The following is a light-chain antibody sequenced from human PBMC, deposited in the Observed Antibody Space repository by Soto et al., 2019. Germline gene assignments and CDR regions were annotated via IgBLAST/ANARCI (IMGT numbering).Light chain of an antibody. Sequence: IVISQSPATLSVTPGERATLSCRASQSVNIYLAWYQQKPGQAPRLLIFGASYRATGIPARFSGSGSGTEFNLTISSLQSEDFAVYFCQQYDDWLRLTFGGGTKVDI. J-gene: IGKJ4*01. CDR3: QQYDDWLRLT. V-gene: IGKV3D-15*01. CDR1: QSVNIY. CDR2: GAS.